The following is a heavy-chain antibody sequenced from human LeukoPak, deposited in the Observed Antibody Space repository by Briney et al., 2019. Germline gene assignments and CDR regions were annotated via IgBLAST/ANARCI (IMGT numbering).Heavy chain of an antibody. J-gene: IGHJ4*02. CDR2: IYYSGST. D-gene: IGHD2-2*01. CDR3: ARVGVPAAQIDY. CDR1: GGSISSYY. V-gene: IGHV4-59*01. Sequence: SETLSLTXTVSGGSISSYYWSWIRQPPGKGLEWIGYIYYSGSTNYNPSLKSRVTISVDTSKNQFSLKLSSVTAADTAVYYCARVGVPAAQIDYWGQGTLVTVSS.